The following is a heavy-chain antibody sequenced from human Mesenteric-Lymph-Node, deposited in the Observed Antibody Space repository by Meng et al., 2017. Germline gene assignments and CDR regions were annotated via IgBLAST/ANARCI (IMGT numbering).Heavy chain of an antibody. CDR3: AKVFRWGLDY. J-gene: IGHJ4*02. D-gene: IGHD3-16*01. CDR2: ISGSGGST. V-gene: IGHV3-23*01. CDR1: GFTFSSYA. Sequence: GESLKISCAASGFTFSSYAMSWVRQAPGKGLEWVSAISGSGGSTYYADSVKGRFTIFGDNSKNTLYLQMNSLRAEDTAVYYCAKVFRWGLDYWGQGTLVTVSS.